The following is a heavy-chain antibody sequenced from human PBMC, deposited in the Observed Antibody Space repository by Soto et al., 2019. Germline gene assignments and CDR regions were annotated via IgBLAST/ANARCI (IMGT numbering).Heavy chain of an antibody. V-gene: IGHV1-46*01. CDR1: GYSFTSHY. D-gene: IGHD3-16*01. CDR2: IYPGGVNI. Sequence: ASVEVSCKAIGYSFTSHYMQWVRQAPGQGLEWMGTIYPGGVNIAYAQKFKGRLTMTTDTSTSTAYMDLGSLTSDDTAVYYCVMVDNYVTPTPQDVWGQGTTVTVSS. CDR3: VMVDNYVTPTPQDV. J-gene: IGHJ6*02.